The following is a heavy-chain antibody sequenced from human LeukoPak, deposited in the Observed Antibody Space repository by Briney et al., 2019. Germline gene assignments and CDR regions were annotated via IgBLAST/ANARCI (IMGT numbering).Heavy chain of an antibody. D-gene: IGHD2-2*01. Sequence: SETLSLTCTVSGGSISSGGYYWSWIRQHPGKGLEWIGFIYYSGSTYYNPSLKSRVTISVDTSKNQFSLKLSSVTAADTAVYYCARHPKSYWYQLLPNWFDPWGQGTLVTVSS. CDR1: GGSISSGGYY. CDR2: IYYSGST. V-gene: IGHV4-31*03. J-gene: IGHJ5*02. CDR3: ARHPKSYWYQLLPNWFDP.